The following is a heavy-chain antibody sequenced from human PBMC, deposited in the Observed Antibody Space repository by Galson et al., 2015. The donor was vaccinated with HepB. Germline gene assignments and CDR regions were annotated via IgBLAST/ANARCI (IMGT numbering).Heavy chain of an antibody. V-gene: IGHV3-11*05. CDR3: AKDLYGSGSYGETIEYYFDY. J-gene: IGHJ4*02. D-gene: IGHD3-10*01. CDR2: ISSSSSYT. Sequence: SLRLSCAASGFTFSDYYMSWIRQAPGKGLEWVSYISSSSSYTNYADSVKGRFTISRDNSKNTLYLQMNSLRAEDTAVYYCAKDLYGSGSYGETIEYYFDYWGQGTLVTVSS. CDR1: GFTFSDYY.